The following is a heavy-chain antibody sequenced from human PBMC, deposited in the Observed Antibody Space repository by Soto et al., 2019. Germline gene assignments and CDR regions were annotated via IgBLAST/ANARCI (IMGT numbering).Heavy chain of an antibody. CDR2: INHSGST. CDR1: GGSFSGYY. CDR3: ASGYGRNFDY. D-gene: IGHD3-10*01. J-gene: IGHJ4*02. Sequence: QVQLQQWGAGLLKPSETLSLTCAVFGGSFSGYYWNWIRQPPGKGLEWIGEINHSGSTNYNPSLTSRATISVDTSMNQFSLKLSSVTAADTAVYYCASGYGRNFDYWGQGTLVTVSS. V-gene: IGHV4-34*01.